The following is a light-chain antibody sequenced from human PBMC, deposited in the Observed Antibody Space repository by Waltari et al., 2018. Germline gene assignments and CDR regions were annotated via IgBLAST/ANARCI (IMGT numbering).Light chain of an antibody. CDR3: QQYYSTPHT. J-gene: IGKJ2*01. V-gene: IGKV4-1*01. Sequence: DIVMTQSPDSLAVSLGGRATINCKYRQSVLYSSNNKNYLAWYQQKPGQPPKLLIYWASTRESGVPDRFSGSGSGTDFTLTISSLQAEDVAVYYCQQYYSTPHTFGQGTKLEIK. CDR1: QSVLYSSNNKNY. CDR2: WAS.